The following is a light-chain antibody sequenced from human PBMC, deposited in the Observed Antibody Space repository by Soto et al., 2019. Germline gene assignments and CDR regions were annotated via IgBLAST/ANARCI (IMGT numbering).Light chain of an antibody. J-gene: IGKJ1*01. V-gene: IGKV3-15*01. CDR1: QSVRNN. CDR2: DAS. Sequence: EIVMTQSPATLSVSPGERATLSCRASQSVRNNLAWYQQKPGQAPRLLIYDASTRATGIPVRFSGSGSGTEFTLTISSLQSEDFAVYYCQQYDNWPPGTFGRGTKVEMK. CDR3: QQYDNWPPGT.